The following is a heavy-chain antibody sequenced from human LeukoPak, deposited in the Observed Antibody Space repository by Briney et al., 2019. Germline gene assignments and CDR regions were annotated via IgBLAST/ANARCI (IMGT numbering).Heavy chain of an antibody. CDR1: GFTFSSYE. V-gene: IGHV3-74*01. CDR3: AREPMGYYDSSGYYDY. J-gene: IGHJ4*02. CDR2: INSDGSST. D-gene: IGHD3-22*01. Sequence: GGSLRLSCAASGFTFSSYEMNWVRQAPGKGLVWVSRINSDGSSTSYADSVKGRFTISRDNAKNTLYLQMNSLRAEDTAVYYCAREPMGYYDSSGYYDYWGQGTLVTVSS.